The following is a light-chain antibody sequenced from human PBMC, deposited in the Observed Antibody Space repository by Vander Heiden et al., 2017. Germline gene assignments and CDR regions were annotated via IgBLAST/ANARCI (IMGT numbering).Light chain of an antibody. J-gene: IGKJ4*01. CDR2: GAS. CDR3: RKENSTPLT. V-gene: IGKV1-27*01. CDR1: QGISDY. Sequence: DSQVSQCPSSLSASVGDRVTITCRAGQGISDYLAWYQQKPGNGPSVLIYGASTWQAAVTSRFSGSGSGADFTLPIISLQPEDVAAYYCRKENSTPLTFGGRTKVEIK.